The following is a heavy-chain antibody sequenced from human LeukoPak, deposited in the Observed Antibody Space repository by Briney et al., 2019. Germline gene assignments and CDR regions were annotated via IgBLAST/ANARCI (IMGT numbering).Heavy chain of an antibody. D-gene: IGHD2-15*01. Sequence: SETLSLTCTVSGGSISSSSYYWGWIRQPPGKGLEWIGSIYYSGSTYYNPSLKSRVTISVDTSKNQFSLKLSSVTAADTAVYYCARDNCSGGSCYRRVLNWFDPWDQGTLVTVSS. CDR1: GGSISSSSYY. V-gene: IGHV4-39*07. CDR3: ARDNCSGGSCYRRVLNWFDP. CDR2: IYYSGST. J-gene: IGHJ5*02.